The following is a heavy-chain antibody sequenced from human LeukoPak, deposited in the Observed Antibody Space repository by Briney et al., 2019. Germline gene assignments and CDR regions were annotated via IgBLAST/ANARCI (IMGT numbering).Heavy chain of an antibody. CDR3: AKDYSGTYFDY. CDR1: GFTFSSYS. J-gene: IGHJ4*02. D-gene: IGHD1-26*01. CDR2: IWYDGSNK. V-gene: IGHV3-33*06. Sequence: GGSLRLSCAASGFTFSSYSMNWVRQAPGKGLEWVAVIWYDGSNKYYADSVKGRFTISRDNSKNTVYLEMNSLRVEDTAVYYCAKDYSGTYFDYWGQGTLVTVSS.